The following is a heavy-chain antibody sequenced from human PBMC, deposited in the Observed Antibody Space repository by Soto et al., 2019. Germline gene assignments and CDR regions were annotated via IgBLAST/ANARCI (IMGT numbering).Heavy chain of an antibody. CDR1: GFTFSSYG. CDR2: ISYDGSNK. CDR3: AKVKAGYCSSTSCRTGGPIDY. Sequence: LRLSCAASGFTFSSYGMHWVRQAPGKGLEWVAVISYDGSNKYYADSVKGRFTISRDNSKNTLYLQMNSLRAEDTAVYYCAKVKAGYCSSTSCRTGGPIDYWGQGTLVTVSS. J-gene: IGHJ4*02. V-gene: IGHV3-30*18. D-gene: IGHD2-2*01.